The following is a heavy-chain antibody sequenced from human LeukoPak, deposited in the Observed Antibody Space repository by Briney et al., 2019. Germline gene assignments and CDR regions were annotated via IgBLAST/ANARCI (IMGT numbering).Heavy chain of an antibody. J-gene: IGHJ6*03. CDR3: ARLKGIPGHKYMDL. Sequence: SQTLSLTCAIYGDSVSSNSAAWNWHRQSPSRGLEWLGRKYYRSKWYNDFAGCVKSQITIKPDTSKNQFSLQLNSVTPEDTAVYYCARLKGIPGHKYMDLCGKGTTVTVAS. CDR1: GDSVSSNSAA. D-gene: IGHD1-14*01. CDR2: KYYRSKWYN. V-gene: IGHV6-1*01.